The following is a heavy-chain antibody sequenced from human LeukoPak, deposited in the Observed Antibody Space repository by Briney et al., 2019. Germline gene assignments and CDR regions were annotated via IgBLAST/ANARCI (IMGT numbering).Heavy chain of an antibody. CDR1: AGFISSYY. Sequence: SETLSLTCTVSAGFISSYYWSWIRQPPGKGLEWIGYIYYSGSTNYNPSLKSRVPISVDTSKNQFSLKLSSVTAADTAVYYCARVYSSSWFGWFDPWGQGTLVSVSS. CDR3: ARVYSSSWFGWFDP. D-gene: IGHD6-13*01. V-gene: IGHV4-59*01. CDR2: IYYSGST. J-gene: IGHJ5*02.